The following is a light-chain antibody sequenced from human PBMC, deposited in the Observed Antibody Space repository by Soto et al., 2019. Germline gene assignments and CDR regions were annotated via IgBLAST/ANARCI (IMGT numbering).Light chain of an antibody. CDR3: QQRSNWYT. Sequence: EIVLTQSPATLSLSPGERATLSCRASQSVSNYLAWYQQKPGQAPRLLIYDASYWATGIPARFSGSGSGTDFTLTISSLEPDDFAVYYCQQRSNWYTFGQGTKLEIK. J-gene: IGKJ2*01. V-gene: IGKV3-11*01. CDR2: DAS. CDR1: QSVSNY.